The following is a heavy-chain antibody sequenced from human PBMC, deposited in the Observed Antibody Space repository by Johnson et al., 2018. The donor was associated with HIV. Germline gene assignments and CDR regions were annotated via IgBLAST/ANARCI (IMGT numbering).Heavy chain of an antibody. CDR3: AKILSSRYTVTTLADDAFDI. D-gene: IGHD4-11*01. V-gene: IGHV3-66*01. J-gene: IGHJ3*02. Sequence: VQLVESGGGLVQPGGSLRLSCAASGVTVSSNYMTWVRQAPGKGLEWVSVIYSGGRSYYADSVEGRFPISRDNSKNTLYLQMNSLRAEDTAVYYCAKILSSRYTVTTLADDAFDIWGQGTMVTVSS. CDR1: GVTVSSNY. CDR2: IYSGGRS.